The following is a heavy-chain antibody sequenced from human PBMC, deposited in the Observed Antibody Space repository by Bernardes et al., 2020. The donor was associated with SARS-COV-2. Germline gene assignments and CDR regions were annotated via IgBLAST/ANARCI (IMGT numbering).Heavy chain of an antibody. Sequence: SLRLSCTASGVTVNTHWMHWVRQAPGKGLEWVSRTNSDGSIISYADSVKGRFTISRDNAKNTVDLEMNSLRVEDTAVYYCAKVPGYFYQSSSYFHPDYWGQGTLVTVSS. CDR1: GVTVNTHW. J-gene: IGHJ4*02. V-gene: IGHV3-74*01. D-gene: IGHD3-22*01. CDR2: TNSDGSII. CDR3: AKVPGYFYQSSSYFHPDY.